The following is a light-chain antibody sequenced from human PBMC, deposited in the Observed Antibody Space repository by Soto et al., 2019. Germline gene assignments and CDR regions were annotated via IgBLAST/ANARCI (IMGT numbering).Light chain of an antibody. CDR3: QQSDTYWT. J-gene: IGKJ1*01. V-gene: IGKV1-5*03. CDR1: QTIGSW. Sequence: IQMTQSPSTLSASVGDRVTITCRASQTIGSWLAWYQAKPGKAPNLLIYKASTLGSGVPSRFSGSGSGTEFTLTINSLQPDDFGTYYCQQSDTYWTFGQGTKVEIK. CDR2: KAS.